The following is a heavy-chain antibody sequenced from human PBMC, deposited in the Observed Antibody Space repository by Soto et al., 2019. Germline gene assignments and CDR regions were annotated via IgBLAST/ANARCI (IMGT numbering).Heavy chain of an antibody. Sequence: SVKVSCKASGGTFSGYAISWVRQAPGQGLEWMGGIIPIFGTANYAQKFQGRVTITADESTSTAYMELSSLRSEDTAVYYCAVTNGDHDAFDIWGQGTMVTVSS. D-gene: IGHD3-10*01. CDR1: GGTFSGYA. CDR2: IIPIFGTA. J-gene: IGHJ3*02. CDR3: AVTNGDHDAFDI. V-gene: IGHV1-69*13.